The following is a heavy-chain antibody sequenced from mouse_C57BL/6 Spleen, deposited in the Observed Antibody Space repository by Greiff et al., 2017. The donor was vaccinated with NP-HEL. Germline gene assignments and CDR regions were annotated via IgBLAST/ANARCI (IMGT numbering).Heavy chain of an antibody. CDR3: ARLYGSPPWFAY. V-gene: IGHV5-6*01. CDR2: ISSGGSYT. Sequence: EVKLMESGGDLVKPGGSLKLSCAASGFTFSSYGMSWVRQTPDKRLEWVATISSGGSYTYYPDSVKGRFTISRDNAKNTLYLQMSSLKSEDTAMYYCARLYGSPPWFAYWGQGTLVTVSA. J-gene: IGHJ3*01. D-gene: IGHD1-1*01. CDR1: GFTFSSYG.